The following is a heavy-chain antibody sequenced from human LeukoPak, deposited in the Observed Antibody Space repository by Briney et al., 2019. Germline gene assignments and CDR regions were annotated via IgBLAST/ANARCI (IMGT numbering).Heavy chain of an antibody. CDR1: GFTFSSYA. CDR3: AREGTSWDNWNYFDY. J-gene: IGHJ4*02. V-gene: IGHV3-30-3*01. CDR2: ISYDGSNK. Sequence: PGGSLRLSCAASGFTFSSYAMHWVRQAPGKGLEWVAVISYDGSNKYYADSVKGRFTISRDNSKNTLYLQMNSLRAEDTAVYYCAREGTSWDNWNYFDYWGQGTLVTVPS. D-gene: IGHD1-20*01.